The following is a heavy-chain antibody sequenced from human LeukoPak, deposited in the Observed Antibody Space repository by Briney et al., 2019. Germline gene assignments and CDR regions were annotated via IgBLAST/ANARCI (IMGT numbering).Heavy chain of an antibody. CDR3: AKVESSSWLNWFDP. Sequence: GGSLRLSCAASGFTFSSYGMHWVRQAPGKGLEWVAVISYDGSNKYYADSVKGRFTISRDNSKNTLYLQMNSLRAEDTAVYYCAKVESSSWLNWFDPWGQGTLVTVSS. CDR1: GFTFSSYG. CDR2: ISYDGSNK. J-gene: IGHJ5*02. V-gene: IGHV3-30*07. D-gene: IGHD6-13*01.